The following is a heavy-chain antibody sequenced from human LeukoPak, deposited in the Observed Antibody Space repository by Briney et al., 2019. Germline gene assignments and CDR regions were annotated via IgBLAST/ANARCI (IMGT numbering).Heavy chain of an antibody. Sequence: GGSLRLSCAASGFIFSSYSMNWVRQAPGKGLEWVSAISGSGGSTYYADSVKGRFTISRDNSKNTLYLQMNSLRAEDTAVYYCAKTPYYDILTGYYPDYWGQGTLVTVSS. CDR1: GFIFSSYS. V-gene: IGHV3-23*01. CDR2: ISGSGGST. D-gene: IGHD3-9*01. CDR3: AKTPYYDILTGYYPDY. J-gene: IGHJ4*02.